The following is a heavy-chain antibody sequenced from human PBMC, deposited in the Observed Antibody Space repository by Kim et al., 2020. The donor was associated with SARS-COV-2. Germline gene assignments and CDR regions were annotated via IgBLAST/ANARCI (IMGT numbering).Heavy chain of an antibody. CDR3: ARDTYLGYCSSTSCQNKSYYYGMDV. J-gene: IGHJ6*02. V-gene: IGHV4-34*01. D-gene: IGHD2-2*01. Sequence: SETLSLTCAVYGGSFSGYYWSWIRQPPGKGLEWIGEINHSGSTNYNPSLKSRVTISVDTSKNQFSLKLSSVTAADTAVYYCARDTYLGYCSSTSCQNKSYYYGMDVWGQGTTVTVSS. CDR2: INHSGST. CDR1: GGSFSGYY.